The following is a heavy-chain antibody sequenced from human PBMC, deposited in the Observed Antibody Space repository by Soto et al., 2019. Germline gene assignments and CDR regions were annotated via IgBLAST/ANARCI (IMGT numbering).Heavy chain of an antibody. CDR1: GFIFPSYE. J-gene: IGHJ4*02. V-gene: IGHV3-30*04. CDR3: KRFDTGGYRGNFDS. CDR2: ISYDGRDK. Sequence: QVQLVESGGGAVQPGGSLRLSCAASGFIFPSYEMHWVRQAPGKGLEWVAVISYDGRDKYYADSARGRFTISRDNSKNTLFLQLNSLRPEDAAMYYCKRFDTGGYRGNFDSWGQGTLVTVSS. D-gene: IGHD2-8*02.